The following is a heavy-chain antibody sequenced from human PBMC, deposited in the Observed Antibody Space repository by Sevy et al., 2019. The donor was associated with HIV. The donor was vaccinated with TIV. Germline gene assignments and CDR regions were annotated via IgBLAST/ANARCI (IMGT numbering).Heavy chain of an antibody. V-gene: IGHV4-59*01. CDR1: GDSISSYY. D-gene: IGHD6-19*01. CDR2: IHYSGKT. J-gene: IGHJ6*02. CDR3: ARAGGSTDWGMDV. Sequence: SETLSLTCTVSGDSISSYYWKWIRHPPGKGLEWIGYIHYSGKTNYNPSLEDRVSISVDTSKNQFSLKLTSVTAADTAVYYCARAGGSTDWGMDVWGQGTTVTVSS.